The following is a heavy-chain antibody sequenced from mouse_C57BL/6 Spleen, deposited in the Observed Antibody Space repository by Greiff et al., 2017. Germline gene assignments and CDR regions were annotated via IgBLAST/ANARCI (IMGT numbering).Heavy chain of an antibody. D-gene: IGHD1-1*01. J-gene: IGHJ4*01. CDR1: GYAFSSYW. Sequence: VQLQQSGAELVKPGASVKISCKASGYAFSSYWMNWVKQRPGKGLAWIGQIYPGDGDTNYNGKFKGKATLTADKSSSTAYMQLSSLTSEDSAVYFCARDYGSSYVNAMDYWGQGTSVTVSS. CDR2: IYPGDGDT. CDR3: ARDYGSSYVNAMDY. V-gene: IGHV1-80*01.